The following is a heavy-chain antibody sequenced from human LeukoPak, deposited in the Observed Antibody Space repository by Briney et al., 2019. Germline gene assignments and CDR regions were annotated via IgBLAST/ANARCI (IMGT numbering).Heavy chain of an antibody. V-gene: IGHV4-4*09. D-gene: IGHD3-3*01. CDR2: TFCSGDT. Sequence: SETLSLTCTVSVGSVINYYWSWIRQPPGEGLEWIAYTFCSGDTFFSADTTYNPSLKRRATISVDKSKNQVSLTLASVTAADTAVYFCARGHYDFDPWGQGILVTVSS. CDR1: VGSVINYY. CDR3: ARGHYDFDP. J-gene: IGHJ5*02.